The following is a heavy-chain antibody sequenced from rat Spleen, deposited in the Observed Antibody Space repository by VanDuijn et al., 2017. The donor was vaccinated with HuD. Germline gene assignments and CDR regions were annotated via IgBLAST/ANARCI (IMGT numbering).Heavy chain of an antibody. CDR1: GLTFSNYY. CDR3: AKRGWYYFDY. V-gene: IGHV5-25*01. J-gene: IGHJ2*01. CDR2: ITSGGSNT. Sequence: EVQLVESGGGLVQPGRSMKLSCAASGLTFSNYYMAWVRQAPTKGLEWVASITSGGSNTYYPDSVKGRFTISRDNAKSTLYLQMDSLRSEDTATYYCAKRGWYYFDYWGQGVMVTVSS.